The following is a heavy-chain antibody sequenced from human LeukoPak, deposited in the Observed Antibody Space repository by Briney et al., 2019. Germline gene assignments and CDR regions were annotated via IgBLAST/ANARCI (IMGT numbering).Heavy chain of an antibody. CDR1: GFIFSNYW. Sequence: GGSLRLSCAASGFIFSNYWMPWVRHAPGEGLVCVSRIKSDGSSTSYADSMKGRFTISRDNAKNTLYLQMNSLRAEDTAVYYCARAHYMDVWGKGTTVTVSS. CDR2: IKSDGSST. CDR3: ARAHYMDV. J-gene: IGHJ6*03. V-gene: IGHV3-74*01.